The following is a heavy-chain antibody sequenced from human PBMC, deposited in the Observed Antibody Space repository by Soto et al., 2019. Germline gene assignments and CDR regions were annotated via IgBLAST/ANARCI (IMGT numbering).Heavy chain of an antibody. CDR1: GYTFTSYA. J-gene: IGHJ6*02. Sequence: GASVKVSCKASGYTFTSYAMHWVRQAPGQRLEWMGWINAGNGNTKYSQKFQGRVTITRDTSASTAYMELSSLRSEDTAVYYCARLPAAGPYYYYGMDVWGQGTTVTVSS. D-gene: IGHD6-13*01. V-gene: IGHV1-3*01. CDR3: ARLPAAGPYYYYGMDV. CDR2: INAGNGNT.